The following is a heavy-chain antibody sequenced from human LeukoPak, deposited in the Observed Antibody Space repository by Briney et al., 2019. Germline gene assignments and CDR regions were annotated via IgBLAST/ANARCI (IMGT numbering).Heavy chain of an antibody. CDR3: ASITMVRGVRSLDY. J-gene: IGHJ4*02. V-gene: IGHV4-30-2*01. CDR2: IYHSGST. D-gene: IGHD3-10*01. CDR1: GGSISSGGYS. Sequence: PSETLSLTCAVSGGSISSGGYSWSWIRQPPGKGLEWIGYIYHSGSTYYNPSLKSRVTISVDRSKNQFSLKLSSVTAADTAVYYCASITMVRGVRSLDYWGQGTLVTVSS.